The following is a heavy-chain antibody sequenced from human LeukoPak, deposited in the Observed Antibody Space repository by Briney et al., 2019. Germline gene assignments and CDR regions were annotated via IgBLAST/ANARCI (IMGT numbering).Heavy chain of an antibody. CDR2: ISYDGSNK. V-gene: IGHV3-30*18. D-gene: IGHD2-8*01. J-gene: IGHJ4*02. Sequence: GGSLRLSCAASGFTFSSYGMHWVRQAPGKGLEWVAVISYDGSNKYYADSVKGRFTISRDNSKNTLYLQMNSLRAEDTAVYYCAKSVYDYWGQGTLVAVSS. CDR1: GFTFSSYG. CDR3: AKSVYDY.